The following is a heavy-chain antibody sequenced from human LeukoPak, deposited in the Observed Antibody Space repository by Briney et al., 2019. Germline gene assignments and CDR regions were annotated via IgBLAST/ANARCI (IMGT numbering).Heavy chain of an antibody. CDR3: ARQTLGATGYSAFDF. V-gene: IGHV3-48*03. J-gene: IGHJ3*01. D-gene: IGHD3-9*01. Sequence: GGSLRLSCAASGFTFSIYEMNWVRQAPGKGLEWVSYISDSGSPIYYADSVKGRFTVSRDNAKNSLYLQMNSLRAEDTALYYCARQTLGATGYSAFDFWGQGTLVTVSS. CDR2: ISDSGSPI. CDR1: GFTFSIYE.